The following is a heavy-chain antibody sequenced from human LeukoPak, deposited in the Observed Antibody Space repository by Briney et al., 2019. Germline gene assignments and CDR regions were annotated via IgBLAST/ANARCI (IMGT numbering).Heavy chain of an antibody. J-gene: IGHJ4*02. Sequence: PGRSLRLSCAASGFTFSSYWMSWVRQAPGKGLEWVANIKQDGSEKYYVDSVKGRFTISRDNAKNSLYLQMNSLRAEDTAVYYCARERAYDFWSGYQLDYWGQGTLVTVSS. CDR2: IKQDGSEK. CDR1: GFTFSSYW. D-gene: IGHD3-3*01. CDR3: ARERAYDFWSGYQLDY. V-gene: IGHV3-7*01.